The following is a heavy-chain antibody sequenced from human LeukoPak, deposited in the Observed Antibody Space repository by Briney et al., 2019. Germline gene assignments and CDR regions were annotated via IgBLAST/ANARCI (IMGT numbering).Heavy chain of an antibody. J-gene: IGHJ4*02. V-gene: IGHV3-23*01. CDR3: AKGVRFLEWFFDY. CDR1: GFTFSSYA. Sequence: GGSLRLSCAASGFTFSSYAMSWVRQAPGEGLEWVSAISGSGGSTYYADSVKGRFTISRDNSKNTLYLQMNSLRAEDTAVYYCAKGVRFLEWFFDYWGQGTLVTVSS. D-gene: IGHD3-3*01. CDR2: ISGSGGST.